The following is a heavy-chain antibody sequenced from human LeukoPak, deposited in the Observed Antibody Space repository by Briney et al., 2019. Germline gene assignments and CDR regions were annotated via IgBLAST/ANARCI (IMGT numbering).Heavy chain of an antibody. J-gene: IGHJ4*02. Sequence: AAVKVSCKASGYTFTSYGISWVRQAPGQGLEWVGWISVSNGNTNYAQKLQGRVTMTTDTSTSTAYMELRSLRSDDTAVYYCARDARRSYYDSSGYFDYWGQGTLVTVSS. CDR1: GYTFTSYG. CDR3: ARDARRSYYDSSGYFDY. CDR2: ISVSNGNT. V-gene: IGHV1-18*01. D-gene: IGHD3-22*01.